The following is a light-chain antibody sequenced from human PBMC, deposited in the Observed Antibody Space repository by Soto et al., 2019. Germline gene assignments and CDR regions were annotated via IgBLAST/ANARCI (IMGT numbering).Light chain of an antibody. Sequence: EIVLTQSPGTLSLSPGERATLSCRASQTVTNNYLAWYQQKPGQAPRLVMSGASSRATGIPYRFSGGGSETDFTLTISRLEPEDFAVYYCQQYDSSYTFGQGTKLEIK. CDR2: GAS. CDR1: QTVTNNY. V-gene: IGKV3-20*01. J-gene: IGKJ2*01. CDR3: QQYDSSYT.